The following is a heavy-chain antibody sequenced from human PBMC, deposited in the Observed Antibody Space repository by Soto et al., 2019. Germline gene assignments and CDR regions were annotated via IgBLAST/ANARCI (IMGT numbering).Heavy chain of an antibody. CDR3: AREGSRYYDFWSGYYTPYYYGMDV. CDR1: GYTFTGYY. J-gene: IGHJ6*02. Sequence: QVQLVQSGAEVKKPGASVKVSCKASGYTFTGYYMHWVRQAPGQGLEWMGWINPNSGGTNYAQKFQGRVTMTRETSISTAYMELSRLRSDDTAVYYCAREGSRYYDFWSGYYTPYYYGMDVWGQGTTVTVSS. V-gene: IGHV1-2*02. CDR2: INPNSGGT. D-gene: IGHD3-3*01.